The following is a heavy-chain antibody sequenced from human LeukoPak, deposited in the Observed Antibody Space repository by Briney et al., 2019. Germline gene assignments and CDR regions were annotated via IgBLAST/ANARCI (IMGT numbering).Heavy chain of an antibody. D-gene: IGHD5-18*01. CDR1: GGTFSSYA. CDR2: IIPIFGTA. J-gene: IGHJ4*02. CDR3: AREARGYSYDHFDY. V-gene: IGHV1-69*05. Sequence: ASVKVSCKASGGTFSSYAISWVRQAPGQGLEWMGGIIPIFGTANYAQKLQGRVTMTTDTSTSTAYMELRSLRSDDTAVYYCAREARGYSYDHFDYWGQGTLVTVSS.